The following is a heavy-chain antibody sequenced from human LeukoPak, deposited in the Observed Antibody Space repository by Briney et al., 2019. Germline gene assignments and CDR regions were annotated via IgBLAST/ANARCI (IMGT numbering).Heavy chain of an antibody. CDR1: GGSFSGYY. V-gene: IGHV4-34*01. D-gene: IGHD3-3*01. CDR3: ARATRTSIWSGPDY. CDR2: INYSGST. J-gene: IGHJ4*02. Sequence: SETLSLTCAVYGGSFSGYYWSWIRQPPGKGLEWIGEINYSGSTNYNPSLKSRVTISVDTSKNQFSLKLSSVTAADTAVYYCARATRTSIWSGPDYWGQGTLVTVSS.